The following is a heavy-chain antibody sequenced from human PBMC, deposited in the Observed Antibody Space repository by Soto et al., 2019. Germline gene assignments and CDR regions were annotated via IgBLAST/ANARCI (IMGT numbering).Heavy chain of an antibody. CDR3: ARDWFPRFDP. CDR1: GYSFSSYG. CDR2: INPSTNET. Sequence: QVHLVQSGPEVKKPGASMKVSCKASGYSFSSYGITWVRQAPGQGLEWMGWINPSTNETNYAQRFQGRVTVTTDTSTTTAYIELTNLKYGDTAVYYCARDWFPRFDPWGPGTLVTVSS. V-gene: IGHV1-18*01. D-gene: IGHD3-10*01. J-gene: IGHJ5*02.